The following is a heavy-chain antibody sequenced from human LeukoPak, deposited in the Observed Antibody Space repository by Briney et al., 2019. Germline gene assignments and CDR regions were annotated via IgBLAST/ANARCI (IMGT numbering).Heavy chain of an antibody. Sequence: SETLSLTCTVSGASISSYYWSWIRQPAGKGLEWIGRIYTSGSTNYNPSLKSRVTISVDTSKNQFSLKLSSVTAADTAVYYCAREPRRITIFGVVTHFDYWGQGTLVTVSS. J-gene: IGHJ4*02. D-gene: IGHD3-3*01. CDR3: AREPRRITIFGVVTHFDY. V-gene: IGHV4-4*07. CDR2: IYTSGST. CDR1: GASISSYY.